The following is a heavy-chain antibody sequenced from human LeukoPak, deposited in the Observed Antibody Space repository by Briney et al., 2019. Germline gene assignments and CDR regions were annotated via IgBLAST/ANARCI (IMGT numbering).Heavy chain of an antibody. D-gene: IGHD3-9*01. CDR1: GGSISSSSYY. CDR2: IYYSGST. CDR3: ARNYDILNRYYYMDV. Sequence: SETLSLTCTVSGGSISSSSYYWGWIRQPPGKGLEWIGSIYYSGSTYYNPSLKSRVTISVDTSKNQFSLKLSSVTAADTAVYYCARNYDILNRYYYMDVWGKGTTVTISS. J-gene: IGHJ6*03. V-gene: IGHV4-39*07.